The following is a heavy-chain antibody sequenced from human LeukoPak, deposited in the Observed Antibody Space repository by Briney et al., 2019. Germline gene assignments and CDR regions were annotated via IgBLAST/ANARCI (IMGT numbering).Heavy chain of an antibody. CDR1: GFTFSNAS. CDR2: IKSKILGGTT. Sequence: GGSLRLSCGTSGFTFSNASISWVRQAPGKGLEWVGLIKSKILGGTTHYAAPVKGRFTISRDDSKDTLYLQMNSLKPEDTAAYYCTTGNPWGQGTLVTVSS. CDR3: TTGNP. J-gene: IGHJ5*02. V-gene: IGHV3-15*01.